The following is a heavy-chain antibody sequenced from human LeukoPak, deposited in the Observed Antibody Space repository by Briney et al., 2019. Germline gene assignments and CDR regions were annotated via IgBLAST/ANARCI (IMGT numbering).Heavy chain of an antibody. V-gene: IGHV4-59*01. CDR3: ARGTGSSSWYLFDY. Sequence: SETLSLTCTVSGGSISSYYWSWIRQPPVKELEWIGYIYYSGSTNYNPSLKSRVTISVDTSKNQFSLKLSSVTAADTAVYYCARGTGSSSWYLFDYWGQGTLVTVSS. D-gene: IGHD6-13*01. J-gene: IGHJ4*02. CDR1: GGSISSYY. CDR2: IYYSGST.